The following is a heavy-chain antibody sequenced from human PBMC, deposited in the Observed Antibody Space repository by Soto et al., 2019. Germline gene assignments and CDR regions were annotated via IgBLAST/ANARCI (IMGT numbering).Heavy chain of an antibody. J-gene: IGHJ4*02. CDR3: ARDPTYSSSSGALFDY. CDR1: GFTVSSNY. D-gene: IGHD6-6*01. Sequence: EVQLVETGGGLIQPGGSLRLSCAASGFTVSSNYMSWLRQAPGKGLEWVSVIYSGGSTYYADSVKGRFTISRDNSKNTLYLQMNSLRAEDTAVYYCARDPTYSSSSGALFDYWGQGTLVTVSS. V-gene: IGHV3-53*02. CDR2: IYSGGST.